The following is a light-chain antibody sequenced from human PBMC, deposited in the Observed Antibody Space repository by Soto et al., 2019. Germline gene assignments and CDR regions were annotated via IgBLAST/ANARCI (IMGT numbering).Light chain of an antibody. CDR1: SSDVGGYNY. Sequence: QSALTQPPSASGSPGQSVTISCTGTSSDVGGYNYVSWYQQHPGKAPKLMIYEVSKRPSGVPDRFSASKSGNTASMTVSGLRAEDEADYYCSSYAGSNLWVFGGGTKVTVL. V-gene: IGLV2-8*01. CDR2: EVS. CDR3: SSYAGSNLWV. J-gene: IGLJ3*02.